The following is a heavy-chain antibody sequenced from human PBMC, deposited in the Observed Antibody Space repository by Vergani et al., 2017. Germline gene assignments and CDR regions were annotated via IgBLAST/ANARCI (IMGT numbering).Heavy chain of an antibody. D-gene: IGHD4-11*01. J-gene: IGHJ6*03. V-gene: IGHV4-34*01. Sequence: QVQLQQWGGGLLKPSETLSLTCVVNGGSFTSYHWTWIRQSPGEGLEWVGDIDHTGRPDYNPSLKSRRTMSVDKSRNQFSLTLNSVTATDTAIYFCARVNTETNGHLYYYYYRDVWGQGTAVTVS. CDR1: GGSFTSYH. CDR2: IDHTGRP. CDR3: ARVNTETNGHLYYYYYRDV.